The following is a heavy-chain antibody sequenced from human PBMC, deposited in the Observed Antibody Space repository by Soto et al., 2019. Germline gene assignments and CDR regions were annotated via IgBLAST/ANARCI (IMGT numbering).Heavy chain of an antibody. D-gene: IGHD2-2*01. CDR2: INSDGSST. CDR3: ARVSREVVPAAIDY. CDR1: GFTFSSYW. Sequence: EVQLVESGGGLVQPGGSLRLSCAASGFTFSSYWIHWVHQAPGKGLVWVSRINSDGSSTTYADSVKGRFTISRDNAKNTLYLQMTSLRVEDTAVYYCARVSREVVPAAIDYWGQGTLVTVSS. J-gene: IGHJ4*02. V-gene: IGHV3-74*01.